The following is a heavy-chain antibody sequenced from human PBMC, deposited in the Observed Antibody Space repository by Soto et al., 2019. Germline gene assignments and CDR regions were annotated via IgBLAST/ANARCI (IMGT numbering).Heavy chain of an antibody. CDR3: AKADSNYAGRFSYYYMDV. V-gene: IGHV1-18*01. Sequence: QVQLVQSGTEVKKPGASVKVSCKASGYTFRSYGISWVRQAPGQGLEWMGWISGYNGNTHYSQKFQGKDTMTTDTSTSTAYMELRNLRSDDTAVYYCAKADSNYAGRFSYYYMDVWGTGTMVTVSS. CDR1: GYTFRSYG. CDR2: ISGYNGNT. D-gene: IGHD4-4*01. J-gene: IGHJ6*03.